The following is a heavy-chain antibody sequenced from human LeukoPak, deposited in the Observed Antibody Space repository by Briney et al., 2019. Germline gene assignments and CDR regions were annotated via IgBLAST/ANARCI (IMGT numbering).Heavy chain of an antibody. Sequence: GESLKISCKGSGYGFTSYWIGWVRQMPGKGLEGMGIIYPGDSDTGYSPSFQGQVTISADKSISTAYLQWSSLKASDTAMYYCARRDIPYYYDSSGYFPFDYWGQGTLVTVSS. CDR1: GYGFTSYW. D-gene: IGHD3-22*01. V-gene: IGHV5-51*01. J-gene: IGHJ4*02. CDR2: IYPGDSDT. CDR3: ARRDIPYYYDSSGYFPFDY.